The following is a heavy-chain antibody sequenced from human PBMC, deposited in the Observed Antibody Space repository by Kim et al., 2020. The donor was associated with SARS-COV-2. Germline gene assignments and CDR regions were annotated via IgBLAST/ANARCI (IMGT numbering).Heavy chain of an antibody. CDR3: AGEYYDSSLFDY. D-gene: IGHD3-22*01. Sequence: YHPHLKSRVSMSVDTSKNQFSLKLSSVTAADTAVYYCAGEYYDSSLFDYWGQGTLVTVSS. J-gene: IGHJ4*02. V-gene: IGHV4-4*07.